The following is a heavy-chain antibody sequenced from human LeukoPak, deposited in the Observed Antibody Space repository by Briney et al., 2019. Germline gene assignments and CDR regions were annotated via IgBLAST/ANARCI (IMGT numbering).Heavy chain of an antibody. D-gene: IGHD3-9*01. J-gene: IGHJ4*02. CDR2: IRYDGSDK. Sequence: PGGSLRLSCAASGFTFSSYGMHWVRQAPGKGLEWVAFIRYDGSDKYYADSVKGRFTISRDNAKNSLYLQMNSLRAEDTALYYCAKDISRDDILTGFYYWGQGTLVTVSS. CDR1: GFTFSSYG. V-gene: IGHV3-30*02. CDR3: AKDISRDDILTGFYY.